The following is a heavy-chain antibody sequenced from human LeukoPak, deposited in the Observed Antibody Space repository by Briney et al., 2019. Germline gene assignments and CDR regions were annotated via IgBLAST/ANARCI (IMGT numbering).Heavy chain of an antibody. CDR3: AKRGIAAGVRGSYLDY. CDR1: GCTFSSYA. J-gene: IGHJ4*02. V-gene: IGHV3-23*01. CDR2: ISGSCDST. D-gene: IGHD6-13*01. Sequence: GGSLRLSCAASGCTFSSYAMSRVRQAPGKGLAWVSVISGSCDSTYYADSVKGRFTISRDNSNNTMYLQMNSLRAEETAVYYCAKRGIAAGVRGSYLDYWGQGTLVTVSS.